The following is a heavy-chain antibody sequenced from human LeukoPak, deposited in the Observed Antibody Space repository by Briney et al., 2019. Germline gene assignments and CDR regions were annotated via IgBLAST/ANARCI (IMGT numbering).Heavy chain of an antibody. D-gene: IGHD2-21*01. J-gene: IGHJ5*02. Sequence: ASVKVSCRTSGYTFTNYDVNWVRQAPGQGLQWMGVINPRTGGTFFAPNFQGRISMARNTSTNTAYMSLDSLTSDDTAVYFCARVFRFNGVLGSWGQGTLITVSS. V-gene: IGHV1-8*01. CDR3: ARVFRFNGVLGS. CDR2: INPRTGGT. CDR1: GYTFTNYD.